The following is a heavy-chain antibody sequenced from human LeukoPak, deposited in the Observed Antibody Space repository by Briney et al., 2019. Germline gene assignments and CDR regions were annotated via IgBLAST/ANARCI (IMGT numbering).Heavy chain of an antibody. J-gene: IGHJ5*01. CDR2: IYPYDSDT. Sequence: PGESLKISCKGSGYSFTTYWIAWVRQMPGKGLEWMGIIYPYDSDTRYSPSFLGQVTISADKSISTAYLQWRSLKASDTAMYYCARGGGGRYHWFDSWGQGTLVTVSS. CDR3: ARGGGGRYHWFDS. D-gene: IGHD2-15*01. V-gene: IGHV5-51*01. CDR1: GYSFTTYW.